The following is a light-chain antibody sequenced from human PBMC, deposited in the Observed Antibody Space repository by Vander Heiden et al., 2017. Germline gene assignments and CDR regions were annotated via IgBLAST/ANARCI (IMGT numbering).Light chain of an antibody. CDR1: QSITTW. CDR3: QQYSSDSPT. CDR2: DAS. V-gene: IGKV1-5*01. Sequence: DIQMNQAPSSLSASVGDRVTITCRASQSITTWLAWYQQKPGKAPKLLIYDASTLQSGVPSRFSGSGSGTEFSLTISSLQPDDFATYYCQQYSSDSPTFGQGTKVEI. J-gene: IGKJ1*01.